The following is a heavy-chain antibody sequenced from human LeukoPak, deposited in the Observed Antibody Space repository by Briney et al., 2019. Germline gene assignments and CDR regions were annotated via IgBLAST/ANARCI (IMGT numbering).Heavy chain of an antibody. J-gene: IGHJ6*02. CDR2: IYYSGST. V-gene: IGHV4-59*01. CDR1: GGSISSYY. Sequence: PSETLSLTCTVSGGSISSYYWSWIRQPLGKGLEWIGYIYYSGSTNYNPSLKSRVTISVDTSKNQFSLKLSSVTAADTAVYYCARYDYYYGMDVWGQGTTVTVSS. CDR3: ARYDYYYGMDV.